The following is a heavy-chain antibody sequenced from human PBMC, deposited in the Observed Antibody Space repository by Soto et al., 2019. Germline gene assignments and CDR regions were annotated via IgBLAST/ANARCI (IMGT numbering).Heavy chain of an antibody. V-gene: IGHV5-10-1*01. CDR3: ARQDYYDSSGYYHFDY. CDR1: GYSFTSYW. CDR2: IDPSDSYT. J-gene: IGHJ4*02. D-gene: IGHD3-22*01. Sequence: GESRKISCKGSGYSFTSYWISWVRQMPGKGLEWMGRIDPSDSYTNYSPSFQGHVTISADKSISTAYLQWSSLKASDTAMYYCARQDYYDSSGYYHFDYWGQGTLVTVSS.